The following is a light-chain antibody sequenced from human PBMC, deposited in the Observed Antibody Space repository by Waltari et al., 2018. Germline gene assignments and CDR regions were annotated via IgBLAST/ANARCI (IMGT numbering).Light chain of an antibody. V-gene: IGLV3-21*04. CDR3: HVWHPDVDPGV. Sequence: SYVLTQPPSVSVAPGETASIPCGGDNIGRYIVHWYRQRPGQAPMLVIYYDSGRPSGIPERFSGSNSGNTATLTISRVEAGDEAKYYCHVWHPDVDPGVFGTGTDVTVL. J-gene: IGLJ1*01. CDR2: YDS. CDR1: NIGRYI.